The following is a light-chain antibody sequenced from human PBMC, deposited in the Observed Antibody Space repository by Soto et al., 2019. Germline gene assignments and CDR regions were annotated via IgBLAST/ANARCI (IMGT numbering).Light chain of an antibody. J-gene: IGKJ4*01. Sequence: NVLTQSPGTLSLSPGERATLSCRASQTVSGNYVAWYQQKPGQTPRLLIYGASSRATDIPDRFSGSGSGTDFTLTITRLEPEDFAVYHCQQYGDSPLTFGGGTQVEIK. V-gene: IGKV3-20*01. CDR2: GAS. CDR3: QQYGDSPLT. CDR1: QTVSGNY.